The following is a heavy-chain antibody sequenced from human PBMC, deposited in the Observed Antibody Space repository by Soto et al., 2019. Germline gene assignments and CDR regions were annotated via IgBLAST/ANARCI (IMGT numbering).Heavy chain of an antibody. V-gene: IGHV3-73*01. J-gene: IGHJ5*02. D-gene: IGHD2-8*01. Sequence: GGSLRLSCTASGLSFSGATMHWVRQASGKGPEWLGRIRSKANTYATAYAASVNGRFTISRDDLKNTAYLQMNGLKAEDTAVYYCTTNEGIDTFDPWGQGTMVTVYS. CDR2: IRSKANTYAT. CDR3: TTNEGIDTFDP. CDR1: GLSFSGAT.